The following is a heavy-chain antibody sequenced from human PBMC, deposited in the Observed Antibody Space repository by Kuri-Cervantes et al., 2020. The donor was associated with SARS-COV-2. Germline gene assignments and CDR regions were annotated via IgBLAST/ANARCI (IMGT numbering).Heavy chain of an antibody. V-gene: IGHV4-59*11. D-gene: IGHD4/OR15-4a*01. CDR1: GGSISSHY. J-gene: IGHJ5*02. CDR2: IYHSGST. CDR3: ARDPNANHNNWFDP. Sequence: GSLRLSCTVSGGSISSHYWSWIRQPPGKGLEWIGSIYHSGSTNYNPSLKSRVTISVDTSKIQFTLKLSSVTAADTAVYYCARDPNANHNNWFDPWGQGTLVTVSS.